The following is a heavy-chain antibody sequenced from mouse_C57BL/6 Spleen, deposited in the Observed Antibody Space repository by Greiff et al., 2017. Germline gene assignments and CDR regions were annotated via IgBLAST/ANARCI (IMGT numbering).Heavy chain of an antibody. V-gene: IGHV1-76*01. D-gene: IGHD1-3*01. CDR1: GYTFTDYY. J-gene: IGHJ2*01. CDR3: ARGGRHEWYFDF. CDR2: IHPGSGNT. Sequence: VHLVESGAELVRPGASVKLSCKASGYTFTDYYINWVKQRPGQGLEWIARIHPGSGNTYYNEKFKCKATLTADKSSSTAYMQLSSRTSEDSAVYFCARGGRHEWYFDFGGKGTTLTVSS.